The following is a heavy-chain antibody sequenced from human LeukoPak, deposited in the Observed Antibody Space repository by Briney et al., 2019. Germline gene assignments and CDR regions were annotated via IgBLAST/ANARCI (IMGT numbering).Heavy chain of an antibody. CDR2: TYYRSKWYS. CDR1: GDIVSSNSAA. J-gene: IGHJ6*02. Sequence: SQTLSLTCGISGDIVSSNSAAWNWIRQSPSRGLEWLGRTYYRSKWYSDYAVSVKSRVTINPDTSKNQFSLQLNSVTPEDTAVYYCASDRGRTYYYYGMDVWGQGTTVTVSS. D-gene: IGHD3-10*01. CDR3: ASDRGRTYYYYGMDV. V-gene: IGHV6-1*01.